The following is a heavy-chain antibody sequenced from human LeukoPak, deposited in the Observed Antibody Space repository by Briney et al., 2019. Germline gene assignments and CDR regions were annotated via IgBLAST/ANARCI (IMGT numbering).Heavy chain of an antibody. V-gene: IGHV1-46*01. CDR2: INPSGGST. D-gene: IGHD6-19*01. Sequence: ASVKVSCKASGYTFTSYYMHWVRQAPGQRLEWMGIINPSGGSTSYAQKFQGRVTMTRDTSTSTVYMELSSLRSEDTAVYYCARDPKLIAVAGQKDYWGQGTLVTVSS. J-gene: IGHJ4*02. CDR1: GYTFTSYY. CDR3: ARDPKLIAVAGQKDY.